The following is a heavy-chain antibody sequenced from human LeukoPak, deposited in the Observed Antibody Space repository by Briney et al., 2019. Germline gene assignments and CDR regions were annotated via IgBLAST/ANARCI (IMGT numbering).Heavy chain of an antibody. V-gene: IGHV3-23*01. J-gene: IGHJ4*02. D-gene: IGHD2-2*01. CDR1: GFTFSSYA. CDR3: AKWRGPAAYSFYFDY. Sequence: PGGSLRLSCAASGFTFSSYAVSWVRQAPGKGLEWVSAISGSGGSTYYADSVKGRFTISRDNSKNTLYLQMNSLRAEDTAVYYCAKWRGPAAYSFYFDYWGQGTLVTVSS. CDR2: ISGSGGST.